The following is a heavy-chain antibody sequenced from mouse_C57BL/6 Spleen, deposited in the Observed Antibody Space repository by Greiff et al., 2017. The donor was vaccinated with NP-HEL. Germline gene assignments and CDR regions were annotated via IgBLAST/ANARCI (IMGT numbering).Heavy chain of an antibody. CDR1: GYAFSSSW. CDR3: ARWGYYSNLYYAMDY. Sequence: QVQLQQSGPELVKPGASVKISCKASGYAFSSSWMNWVKQRPGKGLEWIGRIYPGDGDTNYNGKFKGKATLTADKSSSTAYMQLSSLTSEDSAVYFCARWGYYSNLYYAMDYWGQGTSVTVSS. V-gene: IGHV1-82*01. J-gene: IGHJ4*01. CDR2: IYPGDGDT. D-gene: IGHD2-5*01.